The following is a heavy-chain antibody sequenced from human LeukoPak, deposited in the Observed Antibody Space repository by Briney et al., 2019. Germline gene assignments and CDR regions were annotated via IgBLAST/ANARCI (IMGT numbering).Heavy chain of an antibody. CDR1: GGSISINSYY. CDR3: ARGRYYYDSGGYQSPYYYMDV. CDR2: IYYSGGT. J-gene: IGHJ6*03. Sequence: SETLSLTCTVSGGSISINSYYWGWIRQPPGKGLEWIGSIYYSGGTYYNPPLRSRLTISVDTSKNQFSLKLSSVTAADTAVYYCARGRYYYDSGGYQSPYYYMDVWGKGTTVTVSS. D-gene: IGHD3-22*01. V-gene: IGHV4-39*01.